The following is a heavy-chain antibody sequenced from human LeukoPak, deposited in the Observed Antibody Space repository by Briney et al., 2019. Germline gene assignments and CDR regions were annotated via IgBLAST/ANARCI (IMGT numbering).Heavy chain of an antibody. CDR3: ARGPLGFCTTSGCSTDAFDI. V-gene: IGHV4-59*01. Sequence: SETLSLTCTVSAGSFRNYYWSWIRQPPGQGLEWIGYVYYSGSNDYNPSLQSRVTISVDIPKKHFSLKLTSVTAADTAVYYCARGPLGFCTTSGCSTDAFDIWGQGTMVTVSS. CDR1: AGSFRNYY. J-gene: IGHJ3*02. CDR2: VYYSGSN. D-gene: IGHD2-2*02.